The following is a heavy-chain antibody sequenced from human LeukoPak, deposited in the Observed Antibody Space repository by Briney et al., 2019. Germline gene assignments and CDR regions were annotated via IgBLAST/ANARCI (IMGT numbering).Heavy chain of an antibody. CDR3: ARSHYYDSSGYHNRGDAFDI. V-gene: IGHV7-4-1*02. CDR1: GYTFTSYA. Sequence: GASVKVSCKASGYTFTSYAMNWVRQAPGQGLEWMGLINTNTGNPTYAQGFTGRFVFSLDTSVSTAYLQISSLKAEDTAVYYCARSHYYDSSGYHNRGDAFDIWGQGTMVTVSS. J-gene: IGHJ3*02. CDR2: INTNTGNP. D-gene: IGHD3-22*01.